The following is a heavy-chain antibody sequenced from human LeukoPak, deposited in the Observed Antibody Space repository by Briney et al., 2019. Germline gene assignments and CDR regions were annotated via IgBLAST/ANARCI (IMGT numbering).Heavy chain of an antibody. D-gene: IGHD6-13*01. CDR1: GGTFSSYA. CDR3: ARETIAAAGKFDY. Sequence: SVKVSCKASGGTFSSYAISWVRQAPGQGLEWMGGIIPIFGTANYAQKFQGRVTITADESTSTAYMELSSLRSEDTAVYYCARETIAAAGKFDYWGQGTLVTVSS. V-gene: IGHV1-69*13. J-gene: IGHJ4*02. CDR2: IIPIFGTA.